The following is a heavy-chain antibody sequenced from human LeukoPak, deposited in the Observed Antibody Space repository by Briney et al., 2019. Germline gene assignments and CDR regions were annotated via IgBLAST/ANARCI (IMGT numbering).Heavy chain of an antibody. Sequence: GGSLRLSCAASGFTVSSNYMSWVRQAPGKGLEWVSVIYSGGSTYYADSVKGRFTISRDNSKNTLYLQMNSLRAEDTAVYYCARESTSWYFDLWGRGTLVAVSS. CDR3: ARESTSWYFDL. CDR1: GFTVSSNY. CDR2: IYSGGST. D-gene: IGHD2-2*01. V-gene: IGHV3-53*01. J-gene: IGHJ2*01.